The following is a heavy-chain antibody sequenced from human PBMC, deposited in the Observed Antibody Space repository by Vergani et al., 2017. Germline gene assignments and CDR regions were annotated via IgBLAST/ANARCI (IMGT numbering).Heavy chain of an antibody. CDR1: GFTFSSYG. CDR2: IWYDGSNK. CDR3: ARDYGRGYSYGSYYYYYYMDV. J-gene: IGHJ6*03. Sequence: QVQLVESGGGVVQPGRSLRLSCAASGFTFSSYGMHWVRQAPGKGLEWVAVIWYDGSNKYYADSVKGRFTISRDNAKNSLYLQMNSLRAEDTAVYYCARDYGRGYSYGSYYYYYYMDVWGKGTTVTVSS. D-gene: IGHD5-18*01. V-gene: IGHV3-33*01.